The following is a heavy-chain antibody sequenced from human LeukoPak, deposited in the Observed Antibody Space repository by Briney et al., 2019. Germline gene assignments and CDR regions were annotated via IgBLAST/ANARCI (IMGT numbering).Heavy chain of an antibody. CDR3: AKGRYYDSSGFIDY. D-gene: IGHD3-22*01. CDR1: GFTFADYA. CDR2: ISWNSGSI. J-gene: IGHJ4*02. V-gene: IGHV3-9*03. Sequence: GGSLRLSCAASGFTFADYAMHWVRQAPGKGLEWVSGISWNSGSIAYADSVKGRFTISRDNAKNSLYLQMNSLRAEDMALYYCAKGRYYDSSGFIDYWGQGTLVTVSS.